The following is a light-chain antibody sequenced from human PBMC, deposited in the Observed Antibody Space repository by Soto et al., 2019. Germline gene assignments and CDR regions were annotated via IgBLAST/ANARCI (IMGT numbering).Light chain of an antibody. V-gene: IGKV3-15*01. Sequence: EIVMTQSPATLPVSPGERATLSCRAGQSVSSNLAWYQQKPGQAPRFLIYGASTRATGIPARFSGSGSGTEFTLTISSLQSEDFAVYYCQQYDNWPLTFGGGTKVDIK. CDR1: QSVSSN. J-gene: IGKJ4*01. CDR2: GAS. CDR3: QQYDNWPLT.